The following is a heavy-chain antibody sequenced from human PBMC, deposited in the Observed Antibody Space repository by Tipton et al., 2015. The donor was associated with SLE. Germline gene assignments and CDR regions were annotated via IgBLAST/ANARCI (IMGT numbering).Heavy chain of an antibody. CDR3: ARGRGVTTPIYYYYYYMDV. CDR1: GGSISSSNW. J-gene: IGHJ6*03. D-gene: IGHD4-11*01. V-gene: IGHV4-4*02. Sequence: SLRLSCAVSGGSISSSNWWSWVRQPPGKGLEWIGEINHSGSTNYNPSLKSRVTISVDTSKNQFSLKLSSVTAADTAVYYCARGRGVTTPIYYYYYYMDVWGKGTTVSVSS. CDR2: INHSGST.